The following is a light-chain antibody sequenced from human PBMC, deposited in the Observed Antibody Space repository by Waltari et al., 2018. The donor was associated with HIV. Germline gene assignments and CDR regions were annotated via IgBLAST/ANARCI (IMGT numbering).Light chain of an antibody. CDR1: SSDVGGYNY. CDR3: SSHAGSKVV. Sequence: QSALTQPPSASGSPGQSVTLSCTGTSSDVGGYNYCSWHQQHPGKAPKLMIYDVIERPSGVPDRFSGSKSGNTASLTVSGLQPEDEADYYCSSHAGSKVVFGGGTRLTVL. V-gene: IGLV2-8*01. J-gene: IGLJ2*01. CDR2: DVI.